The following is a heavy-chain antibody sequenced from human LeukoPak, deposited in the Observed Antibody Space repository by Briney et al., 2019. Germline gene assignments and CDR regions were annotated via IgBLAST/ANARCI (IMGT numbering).Heavy chain of an antibody. CDR1: GGSISSGDYY. CDR2: IYYSGST. J-gene: IGHJ3*02. CDR3: ASAIRGYCTNGVCHRHDALDI. Sequence: SETLSLTCTVSGGSISSGDYYWSWIRQPPGKGLEWIGYIYYSGSTYYNPSLKSRVTISVDTSKNQFSLKLSSVTAADTAVYYCASAIRGYCTNGVCHRHDALDIWGQGTMVTVSS. D-gene: IGHD2-8*01. V-gene: IGHV4-30-4*08.